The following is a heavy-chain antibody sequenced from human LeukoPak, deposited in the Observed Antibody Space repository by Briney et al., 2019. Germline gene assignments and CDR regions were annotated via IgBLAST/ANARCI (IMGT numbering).Heavy chain of an antibody. Sequence: GGPLRLSCAASGFTFSTYSMTWVRQAPGKGLEWVSYISGSNSTIYYAGSVKGRFTISRDNAKNSVYLQMNSLRDEDTAVYYCARDHYSRNDHWGQGTLVTVSS. V-gene: IGHV3-48*02. CDR2: ISGSNSTI. J-gene: IGHJ4*02. CDR3: ARDHYSRNDH. D-gene: IGHD6-13*01. CDR1: GFTFSTYS.